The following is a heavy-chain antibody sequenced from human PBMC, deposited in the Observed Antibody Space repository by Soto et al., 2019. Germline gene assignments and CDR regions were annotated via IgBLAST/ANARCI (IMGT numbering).Heavy chain of an antibody. CDR2: NVVGSGNT. V-gene: IGHV1-58*02. Sequence: QMQLVQSGPEVKKPGTSVKLSCKASGFTFTSSAMQCVRQARGQRLEWIGWNVVGSGNTNYAQKFQERVTITRDMSTSTAYMELSSLRSEDTAVYYCAAPSGIAVAGTSRAYYYYGMDVWGQGTTVTVSS. CDR3: AAPSGIAVAGTSRAYYYYGMDV. J-gene: IGHJ6*02. D-gene: IGHD6-13*01. CDR1: GFTFTSSA.